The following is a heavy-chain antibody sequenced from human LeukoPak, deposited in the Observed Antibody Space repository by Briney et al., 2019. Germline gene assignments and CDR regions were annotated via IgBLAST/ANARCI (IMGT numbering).Heavy chain of an antibody. CDR2: ISYDGSNK. J-gene: IGHJ4*02. D-gene: IGHD3-10*01. CDR1: GFTFSSYG. V-gene: IGHV3-30*19. CDR3: ARWNRDGSGSDY. Sequence: GGSLRLSCAASGFTFSSYGMHWVRQAPGKGLEWVAVISYDGSNKYYADSVKGRFTISRDNSKNTLYLQMNSLRAEDTAVYYCARWNRDGSGSDYWGQGTLVTVSS.